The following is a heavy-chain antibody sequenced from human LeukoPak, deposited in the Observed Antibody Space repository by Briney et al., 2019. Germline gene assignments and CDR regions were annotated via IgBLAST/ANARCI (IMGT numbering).Heavy chain of an antibody. V-gene: IGHV3-23*01. D-gene: IGHD6-13*01. J-gene: IGHJ4*02. Sequence: PGGSLRLSCAASGFSFTTYAMSWVRQAPGKGLEWVSTISGRGDTTYYADSVKDRFTFSRDNSKNTLYLQMNSLRAEDTAVYYCAKDILAAGLFFDYWGQGALVTVSS. CDR2: ISGRGDTT. CDR3: AKDILAAGLFFDY. CDR1: GFSFTTYA.